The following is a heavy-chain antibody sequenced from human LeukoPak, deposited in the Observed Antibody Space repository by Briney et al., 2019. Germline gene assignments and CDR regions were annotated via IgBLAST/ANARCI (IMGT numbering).Heavy chain of an antibody. V-gene: IGHV3-21*01. CDR1: GFTFSGYT. Sequence: GGSLRLSCAASGFTFSGYTMNWVRQAPGKGLEWISSISSSSSYIYYADSMKGRFTISRDNAKNSLYLQMNSLRAEDTAVYYCARDIYSDYAHDYWGQGTLVTVSS. CDR2: ISSSSSYI. J-gene: IGHJ4*02. CDR3: ARDIYSDYAHDY. D-gene: IGHD4-17*01.